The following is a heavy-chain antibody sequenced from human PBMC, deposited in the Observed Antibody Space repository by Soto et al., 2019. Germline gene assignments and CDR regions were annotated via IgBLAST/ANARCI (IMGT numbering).Heavy chain of an antibody. Sequence: ASVKVSCKASGYTFTGYYMHWVRQAPGQGLEWMGWINPNSGGTNYAQKIQGWVTMTRDTSISTAYMEMSRLRSDDTAVYYCGRLVGNCSSTSCYGTYNWFDPWGQGTLVTVSS. V-gene: IGHV1-2*04. CDR2: INPNSGGT. D-gene: IGHD2-2*01. J-gene: IGHJ5*02. CDR3: GRLVGNCSSTSCYGTYNWFDP. CDR1: GYTFTGYY.